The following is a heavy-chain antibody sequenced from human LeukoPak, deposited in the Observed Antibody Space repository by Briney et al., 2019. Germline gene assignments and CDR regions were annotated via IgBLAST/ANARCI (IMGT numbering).Heavy chain of an antibody. V-gene: IGHV6-1*01. D-gene: IGHD3-10*01. CDR3: ARGTMADY. CDR1: GDSVSSNSAA. CDR2: TYYRSKWYT. J-gene: IGHJ4*02. Sequence: SQTPSLTCAISGDSVSSNSAAWSWIRQSPSRGLEWLGRTYYRSKWYTEYAVSVKSRITINPDTSKNQFSLKLSSVTAADTAVYYCARGTMADYWGQGTLVTVSS.